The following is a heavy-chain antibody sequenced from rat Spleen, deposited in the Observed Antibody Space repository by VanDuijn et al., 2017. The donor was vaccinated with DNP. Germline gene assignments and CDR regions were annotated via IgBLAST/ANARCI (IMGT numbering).Heavy chain of an antibody. CDR3: AARAPGDYFYGGYFDY. D-gene: IGHD1-6*01. CDR1: GFTFSDFP. J-gene: IGHJ2*01. V-gene: IGHV5-7*01. Sequence: EVQLVESGGDLVQPGGSLKLSCTASGFTFSDFPMAWVRQAPKKGLEWVATISYDGSSTYYRDSVKGRFTISRDNTKDTQYLQMDSLRSEDTATYYCAARAPGDYFYGGYFDYWGQGVMVTVSS. CDR2: ISYDGSST.